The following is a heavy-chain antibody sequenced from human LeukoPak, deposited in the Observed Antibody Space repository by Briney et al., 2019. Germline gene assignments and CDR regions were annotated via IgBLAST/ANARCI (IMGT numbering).Heavy chain of an antibody. CDR1: GFIFSNYA. D-gene: IGHD4-11*01. CDR2: ISGGGGGT. CDR3: AKSVEHSNYRKFHD. V-gene: IGHV3-23*01. Sequence: GGSLRLSCAASGFIFSNYAMSWVRQAPGKGPEWVSGISGGGGGTYYADSVKGRSTISRANSKNTLYLQMKSLRVDDTAVYYCAKSVEHSNYRKFHDWGQGTLVTVSS. J-gene: IGHJ4*02.